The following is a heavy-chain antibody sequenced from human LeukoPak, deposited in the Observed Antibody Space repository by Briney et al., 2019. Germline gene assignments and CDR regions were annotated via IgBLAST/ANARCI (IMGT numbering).Heavy chain of an antibody. CDR3: AKERGWSFYFDS. J-gene: IGHJ4*02. D-gene: IGHD6-19*01. CDR1: GFTFSSSW. Sequence: GGSLRLSCAASGFTFSSSWLHWVRQAPGKGLVWVARINSDGSSTNYADSVKGRSTISRDNANNTLYLHISSLRAEDAAFYYCAKERGWSFYFDSWGQGTLVTVSS. CDR2: INSDGSST. V-gene: IGHV3-74*01.